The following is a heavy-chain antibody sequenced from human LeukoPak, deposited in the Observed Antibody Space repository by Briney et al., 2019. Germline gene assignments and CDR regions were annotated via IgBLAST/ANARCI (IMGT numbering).Heavy chain of an antibody. CDR3: ARIPRYCSGGSCYSLQGWFDP. V-gene: IGHV1-8*01. J-gene: IGHJ5*02. Sequence: ASVKVSCKASGYTFTSYDINWVRQATGQGLEWMGWMNPNSGNTGYAQKFQGRVTMTRNTSISTAYMELSSLRSEDTAVYYCARIPRYCSGGSCYSLQGWFDPWGQGTLVTVSS. CDR2: MNPNSGNT. D-gene: IGHD2-15*01. CDR1: GYTFTSYD.